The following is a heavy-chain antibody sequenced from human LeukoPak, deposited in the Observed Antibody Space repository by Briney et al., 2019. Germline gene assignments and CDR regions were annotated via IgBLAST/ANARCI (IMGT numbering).Heavy chain of an antibody. CDR3: ARIPIVLITSGGY. Sequence: GGSLRLSCAASGFTFSSYSMNWVRQAPGKGLEWVSSISNSSSYIYYADSVKGRFTISRDNAKNSLYLQMNSLRAEDTAVYYCARIPIVLITSGGYWGQGTLVTVSS. CDR2: ISNSSSYI. D-gene: IGHD3-22*01. V-gene: IGHV3-21*04. CDR1: GFTFSSYS. J-gene: IGHJ4*02.